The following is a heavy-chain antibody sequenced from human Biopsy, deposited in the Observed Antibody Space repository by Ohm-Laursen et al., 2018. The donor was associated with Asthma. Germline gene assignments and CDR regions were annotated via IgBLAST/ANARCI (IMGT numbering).Heavy chain of an antibody. D-gene: IGHD5-24*01. J-gene: IGHJ4*02. Sequence: GTLSLTCTVSPGSISDYYWNWIRQFPGKGLEWIGYVYSTGSTNYNPSLKSRVTISVDTSKNQFSLKLSSVTAADTAVYFCSWNEIEDGIYFDNWGQGTLVTVSS. V-gene: IGHV4-59*01. CDR1: PGSISDYY. CDR2: VYSTGST. CDR3: SWNEIEDGIYFDN.